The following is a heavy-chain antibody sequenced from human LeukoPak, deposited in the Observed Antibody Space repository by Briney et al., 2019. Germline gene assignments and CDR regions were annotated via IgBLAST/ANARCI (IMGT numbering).Heavy chain of an antibody. Sequence: GGSLRLSCAASGFTFSSYSMNWVRQAPGKGLEWVSSISSSSSYIYYADSVKGRFTISRDNAKNSLYLQMNSLRAEDTAVYYCARDLSWGLPTYDAFDIWGQGTMVTVSS. J-gene: IGHJ3*02. CDR2: ISSSSSYI. CDR3: ARDLSWGLPTYDAFDI. V-gene: IGHV3-21*01. CDR1: GFTFSSYS. D-gene: IGHD1-26*01.